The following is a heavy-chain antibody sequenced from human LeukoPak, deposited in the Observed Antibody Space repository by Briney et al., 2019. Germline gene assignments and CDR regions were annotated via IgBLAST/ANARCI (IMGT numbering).Heavy chain of an antibody. CDR1: GGSFSGYY. CDR3: ARGTVVTPFDY. Sequence: PSETLSLTCAVYGGSFSGYYWSWIRQPPGKGLEWIGEINHSGSTNYNPSLKSRVTISVDTSKNQFSLKLSPVTAADTAVYYCARGTVVTPFDYWGQGTLVTVSS. CDR2: INHSGST. D-gene: IGHD4-23*01. V-gene: IGHV4-34*01. J-gene: IGHJ4*02.